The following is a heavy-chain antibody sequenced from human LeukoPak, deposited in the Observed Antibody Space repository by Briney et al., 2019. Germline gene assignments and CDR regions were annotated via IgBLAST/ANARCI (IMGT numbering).Heavy chain of an antibody. CDR2: ISAYNGNT. D-gene: IGHD2-2*01. J-gene: IGHJ6*03. CDR3: AREAQHYCSSTSCYGPRSGADYYYYYMDV. V-gene: IGHV1-18*01. Sequence: ASVKVSCKASGYTFTSYGISWVRQAPGQGLEWMGWISAYNGNTNYAQKLQGRVTMTTDTSTSTAYMELRSLRSDDTAVYYCAREAQHYCSSTSCYGPRSGADYYYYYMDVWGKGTTVTVSS. CDR1: GYTFTSYG.